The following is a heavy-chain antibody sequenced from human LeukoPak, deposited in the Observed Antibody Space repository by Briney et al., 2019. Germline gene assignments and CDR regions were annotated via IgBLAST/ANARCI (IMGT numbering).Heavy chain of an antibody. V-gene: IGHV1-18*01. CDR1: GYTFTSYG. J-gene: IGHJ4*02. Sequence: GASVRVSCKASGYTFTSYGITWVRQAPGQGLEWMGWISAYNDDTNYAQKLQGRVTMTTDTSTSTAYMELRSLRSDDTAVYYCARDRGIVVVVADYWGQGTVVTVSS. CDR2: ISAYNDDT. D-gene: IGHD2-15*01. CDR3: ARDRGIVVVVADY.